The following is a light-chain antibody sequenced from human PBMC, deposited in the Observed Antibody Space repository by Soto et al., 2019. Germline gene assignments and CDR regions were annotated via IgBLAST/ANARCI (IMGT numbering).Light chain of an antibody. CDR1: QSVSSN. CDR3: QQYNSWPLT. J-gene: IGKJ4*01. V-gene: IGKV3D-15*01. Sequence: EIVMMQSPATLSVSPGERATLSCRASQSVSSNLAWYQQKPGQAPRLLIYGASTRATGIPARFSGSGSGTEFTLTISSLQSEDFAVYYCQQYNSWPLTFGGGTRWISN. CDR2: GAS.